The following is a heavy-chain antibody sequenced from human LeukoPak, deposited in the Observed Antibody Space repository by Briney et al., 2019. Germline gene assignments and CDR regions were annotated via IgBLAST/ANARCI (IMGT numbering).Heavy chain of an antibody. J-gene: IGHJ6*03. CDR2: IRYDGSNK. V-gene: IGHV3-30*02. D-gene: IGHD2-8*01. Sequence: GGSLRLSCAASGFTFSSYGMHWVRQAPGKGLEWVAFIRYDGSNKYYADSVKGRFTISRDNSKNTLYLQMNSLRAEDTAVYYCAKARYCTNGVCYSGYYYMDVWGKGTTVTVSS. CDR1: GFTFSSYG. CDR3: AKARYCTNGVCYSGYYYMDV.